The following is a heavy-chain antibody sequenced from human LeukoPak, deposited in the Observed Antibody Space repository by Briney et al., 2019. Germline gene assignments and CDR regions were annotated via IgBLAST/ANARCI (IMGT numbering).Heavy chain of an antibody. Sequence: GGSLRLSCAASGFTFSSYSMNWVRQAPGKGLEWVSSISSSSSYIYYADSVKGRFTISRDNAKNSLYLQMNSLRAEDTAVYYCASITPAAVPGYWGQGTLVTVSS. CDR1: GFTFSSYS. CDR2: ISSSSSYI. V-gene: IGHV3-21*01. J-gene: IGHJ4*02. CDR3: ASITPAAVPGY. D-gene: IGHD6-25*01.